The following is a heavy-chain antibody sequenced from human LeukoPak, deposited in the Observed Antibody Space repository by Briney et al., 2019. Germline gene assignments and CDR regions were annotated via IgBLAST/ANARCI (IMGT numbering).Heavy chain of an antibody. CDR3: AREVVGHVDTAMVLDY. Sequence: GGSLRLSCAASGFTFSSYWMHWVRQGPGKGLVWVSRISTDGSSTDYADSVKGRFTISRENAKNTLYLQMNSLRAEDTAVYYCAREVVGHVDTAMVLDYWGQGTLVTVSS. V-gene: IGHV3-74*01. J-gene: IGHJ4*02. CDR1: GFTFSSYW. D-gene: IGHD5-18*01. CDR2: ISTDGSST.